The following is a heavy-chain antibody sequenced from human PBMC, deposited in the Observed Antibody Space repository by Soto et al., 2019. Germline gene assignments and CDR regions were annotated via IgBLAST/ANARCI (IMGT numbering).Heavy chain of an antibody. J-gene: IGHJ3*02. CDR1: GGSISSYY. V-gene: IGHV4-59*12. D-gene: IGHD6-13*01. CDR3: AREVAAAGFDI. Sequence: SETLSLTCTVSGGSISSYYWSWIRQPPGKGLEWIGYIYYSGSTNYNPSLKSRVTISVDTSKNQFSLKLSSVTAADTAVYYCAREVAAAGFDIWGQGTMVTVSS. CDR2: IYYSGST.